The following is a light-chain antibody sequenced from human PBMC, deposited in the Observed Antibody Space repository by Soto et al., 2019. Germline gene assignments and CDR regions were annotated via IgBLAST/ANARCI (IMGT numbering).Light chain of an antibody. Sequence: QPVLTHPAPVCGRPGHSNTISYPGTRSDVGGYNYGSWYKKKPGKAAKLVVYEVSNRPSGVSNRFFGSKSGNTASLTISGLQAEDEADYYCSSYTSSSTVFGTGTKVTVL. CDR3: SSYTSSSTV. CDR1: RSDVGGYNY. CDR2: EVS. V-gene: IGLV2-14*01. J-gene: IGLJ1*01.